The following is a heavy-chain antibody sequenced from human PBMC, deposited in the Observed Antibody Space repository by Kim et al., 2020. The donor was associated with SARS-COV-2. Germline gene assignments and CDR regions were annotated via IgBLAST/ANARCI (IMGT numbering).Heavy chain of an antibody. J-gene: IGHJ4*02. CDR1: GFTFSDVR. Sequence: GGSLRLSCAASGFTFSDVRMSWVRQAPGKGLEWAGRIRTKSEGGTTDYAAPVKGRFTISRDDLKNTLYLQMNSLKSEDTAVYYCTTESTLVTGYWGQGTLVTVSS. D-gene: IGHD3-10*01. V-gene: IGHV3-15*01. CDR3: TTESTLVTGY. CDR2: IRTKSEGGTT.